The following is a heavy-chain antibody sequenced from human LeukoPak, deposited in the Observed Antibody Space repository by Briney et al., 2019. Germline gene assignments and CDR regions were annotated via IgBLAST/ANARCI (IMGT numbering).Heavy chain of an antibody. CDR3: ARDNSVGDNAWWFDP. V-gene: IGHV1-46*01. Sequence: GASVKVSCKASGYTFTSYYMHWVRQAPRQGLEWMGLINPTGGRTGYAQKFQGRVTMTRDMSTSTDYMELSSLRPEDTAIYYCARDNSVGDNAWWFDPWGQGPLVTVSS. D-gene: IGHD1-26*01. J-gene: IGHJ5*02. CDR1: GYTFTSYY. CDR2: INPTGGRT.